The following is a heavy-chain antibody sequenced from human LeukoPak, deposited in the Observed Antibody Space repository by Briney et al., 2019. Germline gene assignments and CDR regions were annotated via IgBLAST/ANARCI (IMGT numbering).Heavy chain of an antibody. CDR2: ISAYNGNT. CDR1: GYTFTGYY. D-gene: IGHD6-13*01. CDR3: ARDRAAAGLRVWFDP. J-gene: IGHJ5*02. Sequence: ASVKVSCKASGYTFTGYYMHWVRQAPGQGLEWMGWISAYNGNTNYAQKLQGRVTMTTDTSTSTAYMELRSLRSDDTAVYYCARDRAAAGLRVWFDPWGQGTLVTVSS. V-gene: IGHV1-18*04.